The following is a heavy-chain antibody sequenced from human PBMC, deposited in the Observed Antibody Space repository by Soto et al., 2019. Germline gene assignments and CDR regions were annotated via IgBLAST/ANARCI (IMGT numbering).Heavy chain of an antibody. CDR2: MNPNTGNS. CDR1: GYTFTSYD. D-gene: IGHD1-1*01. J-gene: IGHJ4*02. Sequence: ASVKVSCKASGYTFTSYDIYWVRQATGQVLEWMGWMNPNTGNSGYAQKFQGRVTMTSDTSKSTAHMEVSSLRSEDTAVYYCARRAETNGWNGFGADKYYFDFWGQGTLVTVSS. CDR3: ARRAETNGWNGFGADKYYFDF. V-gene: IGHV1-8*01.